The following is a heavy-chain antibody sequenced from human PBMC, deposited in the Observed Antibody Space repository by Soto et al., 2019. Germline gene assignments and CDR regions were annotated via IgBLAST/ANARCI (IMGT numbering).Heavy chain of an antibody. D-gene: IGHD2-21*01. CDR1: GGSISSVDYY. CDR3: VRVAQGYYYGMDV. Sequence: QVQLQESGPGLVKPSQTLSLTCTVSGGSISSVDYYWSWIRQPPGKGLEWIGYIYYSGSTYYNPSLKSRVTISVDTSKNQFSLRLSSVTAAATAVYYCVRVAQGYYYGMDVWGRGTTVTVAS. CDR2: IYYSGST. J-gene: IGHJ6*02. V-gene: IGHV4-30-4*01.